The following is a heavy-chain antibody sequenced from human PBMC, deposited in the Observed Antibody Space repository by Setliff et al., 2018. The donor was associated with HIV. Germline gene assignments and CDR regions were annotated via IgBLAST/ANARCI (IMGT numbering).Heavy chain of an antibody. CDR1: GESISSKNYY. J-gene: IGHJ5*02. D-gene: IGHD4-17*01. Sequence: PSETLSLTCIVSGESISSKNYYWGWIRQPPGKGLEWIGSINYSGSTYYNPSLKSRVTISVDASKNQFSLRLSSVTAADTAVYYCARGFLRSRRRWFDPWGQGTLVTVSS. CDR3: ARGFLRSRRRWFDP. V-gene: IGHV4-39*07. CDR2: INYSGST.